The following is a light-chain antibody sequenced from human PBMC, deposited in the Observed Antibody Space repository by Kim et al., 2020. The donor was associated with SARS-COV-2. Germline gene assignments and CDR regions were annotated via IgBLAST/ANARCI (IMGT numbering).Light chain of an antibody. CDR3: QKYNSAPLT. J-gene: IGKJ4*01. CDR1: QGISNY. Sequence: ASAGDRVPITCRASQGISNYLAWYQQKPGKVPKLLIYAASTLQSGVPSRFSGSGSGTDFTLSISSLQPEDVATYYCQKYNSAPLTFGGGTKVDIK. V-gene: IGKV1-27*01. CDR2: AAS.